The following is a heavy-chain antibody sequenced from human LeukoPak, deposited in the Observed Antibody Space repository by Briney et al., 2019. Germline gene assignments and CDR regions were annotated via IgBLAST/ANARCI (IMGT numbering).Heavy chain of an antibody. V-gene: IGHV3-48*01. CDR3: ARDIYCSGGSCGNFDL. Sequence: GGSLRLSCAASGFTFSSYSMNWVRQAPGKGLEWVSYISSSSSTIYYADSVKGRFTISRDNAKNSLYLQMNSLRAEDTAVYYCARDIYCSGGSCGNFDLWGRGTLVTVSS. CDR1: GFTFSSYS. CDR2: ISSSSSTI. J-gene: IGHJ2*01. D-gene: IGHD2-15*01.